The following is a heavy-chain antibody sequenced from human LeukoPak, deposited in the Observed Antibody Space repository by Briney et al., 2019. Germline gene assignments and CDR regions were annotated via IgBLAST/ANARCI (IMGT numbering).Heavy chain of an antibody. Sequence: SVKVSCKASGGTFSSYAISWVRQAPGQGLEWMGRIIPILGIANYAQKFQGRVTVTADKSTSTAYMELSSLRSEDTAVYYCAREVIVVVNNYYYGMDVWGQGTTVTVSS. CDR1: GGTFSSYA. CDR2: IIPILGIA. V-gene: IGHV1-69*04. CDR3: AREVIVVVNNYYYGMDV. D-gene: IGHD3-22*01. J-gene: IGHJ6*02.